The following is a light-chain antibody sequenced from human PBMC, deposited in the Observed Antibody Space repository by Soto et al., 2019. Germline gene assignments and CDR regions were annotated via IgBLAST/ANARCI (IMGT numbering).Light chain of an antibody. J-gene: IGKJ1*01. CDR3: QQYSTWPPT. V-gene: IGKV3-11*01. CDR2: DAS. Sequence: EIVLTQSPATLSLSPGERATLSCRASQSVSSYLAWYHQKPGQAPSLLIYDASNRATGIPSRFSGSGSGTDFTLTISSLEPEDFAVYYCQQYSTWPPTFGQGTKVEIK. CDR1: QSVSSY.